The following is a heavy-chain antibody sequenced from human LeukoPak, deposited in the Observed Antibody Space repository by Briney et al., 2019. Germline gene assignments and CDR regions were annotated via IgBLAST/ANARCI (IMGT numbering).Heavy chain of an antibody. V-gene: IGHV3-7*01. D-gene: IGHD5-18*01. Sequence: GGSLRLSCAASGFTFSSYWMSWVRQAPGKGLEWVANIKQDGSEKYYVDSVKGRFTISRDNSKNTLYLQMNSQRAEDTAVYYCARDVSSYGSYADAFDIWGQGTMVTVSS. CDR3: ARDVSSYGSYADAFDI. CDR1: GFTFSSYW. CDR2: IKQDGSEK. J-gene: IGHJ3*02.